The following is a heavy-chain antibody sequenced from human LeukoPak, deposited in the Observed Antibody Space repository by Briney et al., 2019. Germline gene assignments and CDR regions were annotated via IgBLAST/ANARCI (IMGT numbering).Heavy chain of an antibody. D-gene: IGHD2-2*01. CDR1: GFTFSSYG. Sequence: PGRSLRLSCAASGFTFSSYGMHWVRQAPGKGLEWVAVISYDGSNKYYADSVKGRFTISRDNSKNTLYLQMNSLRAEDTAVYYCAKVPRYCSSTSCYAGYFEYWGQGTLVTVSS. CDR2: ISYDGSNK. V-gene: IGHV3-30*18. CDR3: AKVPRYCSSTSCYAGYFEY. J-gene: IGHJ4*02.